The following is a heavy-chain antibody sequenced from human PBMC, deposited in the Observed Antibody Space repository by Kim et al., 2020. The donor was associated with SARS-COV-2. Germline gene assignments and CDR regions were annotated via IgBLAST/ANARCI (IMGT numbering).Heavy chain of an antibody. V-gene: IGHV3-23*03. CDR3: AKEVATFYYGGSGDFSFDY. Sequence: GGSLRLSCAASGFTFSSYAMSWVRQAPGKGLEWVSVIYSGGSSTYYADSVKGRFTISRDNSKNTLYLQMNSLRAEDTAVYYCAKEVATFYYGGSGDFSFDYWGQGTMVTVSS. CDR2: IYSGGSST. J-gene: IGHJ4*02. CDR1: GFTFSSYA. D-gene: IGHD3-22*01.